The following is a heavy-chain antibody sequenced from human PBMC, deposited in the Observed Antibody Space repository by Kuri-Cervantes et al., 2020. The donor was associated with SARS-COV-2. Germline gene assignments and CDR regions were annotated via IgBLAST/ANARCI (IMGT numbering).Heavy chain of an antibody. CDR3: ARATTGDVDAFDI. D-gene: IGHD3-9*01. Sequence: SETLSLTCTVSGVSITSRYWSWIRQPPGKGLQWVGHIYYSGRTSYNPSLKSRITISVDTTKNQFSLQLSSVTAADTAVYYCARATTGDVDAFDIWGQGTLVTVSS. CDR2: IYYSGRT. CDR1: GVSITSRY. V-gene: IGHV4-59*11. J-gene: IGHJ3*02.